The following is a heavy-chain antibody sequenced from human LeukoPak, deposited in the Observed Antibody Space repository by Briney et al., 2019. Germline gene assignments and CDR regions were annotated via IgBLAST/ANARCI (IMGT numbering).Heavy chain of an antibody. Sequence: GGSLRLSCAASGFTVSSNYMSWVRQAPGKGLEWVSVIYSGGSTYYADSVKGRFTISRDNSKNTLYLQMNSLGAEDTAVYYCAKRIRYCSSTSCSDYYYGMDVWGQGTTVTVSS. V-gene: IGHV3-53*05. CDR2: IYSGGST. D-gene: IGHD2-2*01. J-gene: IGHJ6*02. CDR1: GFTVSSNY. CDR3: AKRIRYCSSTSCSDYYYGMDV.